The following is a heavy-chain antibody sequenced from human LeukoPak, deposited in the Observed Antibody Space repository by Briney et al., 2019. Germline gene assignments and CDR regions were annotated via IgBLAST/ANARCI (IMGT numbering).Heavy chain of an antibody. J-gene: IGHJ4*02. D-gene: IGHD4-17*01. CDR3: ARRGDYLDY. V-gene: IGHV4-34*01. CDR2: VNHSGRT. CDR1: GGSFSGYY. Sequence: PSETLSLTCAVYGGSFSGYYWTWIRQPPGKGLEWIGEVNHSGRTNYNPSLKSRVTISVDTSKNQFSLKLSSVTAADTAVYYCARRGDYLDYWGQGTLVTVSS.